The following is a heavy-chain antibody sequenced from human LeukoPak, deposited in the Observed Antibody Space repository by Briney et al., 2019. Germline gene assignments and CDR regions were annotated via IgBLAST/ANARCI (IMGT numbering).Heavy chain of an antibody. CDR3: ARGGPNVRVRGVNIQDAFDI. CDR1: GYSFTSYW. CDR2: IYPGDSDT. J-gene: IGHJ3*02. Sequence: GESLKISCKGSGYSFTSYWIGWVRQMPGKGLEWMGIIYPGDSDTRYSPSFQGQVTISADKSISTAYLQWSSLKASDTAMYYCARGGPNVRVRGVNIQDAFDIWGQGTMVTVSS. D-gene: IGHD3-10*01. V-gene: IGHV5-51*01.